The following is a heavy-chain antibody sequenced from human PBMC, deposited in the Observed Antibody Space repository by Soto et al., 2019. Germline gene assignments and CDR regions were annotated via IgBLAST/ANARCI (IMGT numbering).Heavy chain of an antibody. D-gene: IGHD4-4*01. CDR2: ISYDGSNK. CDR1: GFTFSSYA. J-gene: IGHJ4*02. Sequence: GGSLRLSCAASGFTFSSYAMHWVRQAPGKGLEWVAVISYDGSNKYYADSVKGRFTISRDNSKNTLYLQMNSLRAEDTAVYYCARGYSNHFFDYWGQGTLVTVS. CDR3: ARGYSNHFFDY. V-gene: IGHV3-30-3*01.